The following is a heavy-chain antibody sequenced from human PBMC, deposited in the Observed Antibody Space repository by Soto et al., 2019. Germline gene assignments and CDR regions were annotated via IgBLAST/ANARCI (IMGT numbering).Heavy chain of an antibody. CDR2: IIPIFGTA. D-gene: IGHD3-10*01. V-gene: IGHV1-69*06. CDR3: ARDLSGSSGPSIWDLFDP. Sequence: SVKVSCKASGGTFSSYAISWVRQAPGQGLEWMGGIIPIFGTANYAQKFQGRVTITADKSTSTAYMELSSLRSEDTAVYYCARDLSGSSGPSIWDLFDPWGQGTQVTVSS. CDR1: GGTFSSYA. J-gene: IGHJ5*02.